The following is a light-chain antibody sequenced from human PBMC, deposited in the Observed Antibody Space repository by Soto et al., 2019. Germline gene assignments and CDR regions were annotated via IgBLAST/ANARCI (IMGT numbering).Light chain of an antibody. J-gene: IGKJ4*01. V-gene: IGKV1-27*01. CDR3: QKYTNVPT. CDR2: AAS. Sequence: DIQMTQSPSSLSASVGEGVTITCRASVDISNYLAWYQQIPGKVPKLLISAASTLQSGVPSRFSGSGSGTDFTLTIISLQPEDVATYYCQKYTNVPTFGGGTKVEIK. CDR1: VDISNY.